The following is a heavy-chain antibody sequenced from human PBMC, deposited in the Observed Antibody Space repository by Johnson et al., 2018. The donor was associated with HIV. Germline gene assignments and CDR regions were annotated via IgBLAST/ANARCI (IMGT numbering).Heavy chain of an antibody. CDR1: GFTFSPFW. D-gene: IGHD2-21*01. CDR3: ASSQGSGEGAFDI. CDR2: IRQDGSEK. Sequence: VQLVESGGGLVQPGGSLRLSCSASGFTFSPFWMTWVRQAPGKGLEWVASIRQDGSEKYYVDSVKGRFTISRDNAKNSLYLQMNSLRAEDTAVYYCASSQGSGEGAFDIWGQGTVVTVSS. J-gene: IGHJ3*02. V-gene: IGHV3-7*05.